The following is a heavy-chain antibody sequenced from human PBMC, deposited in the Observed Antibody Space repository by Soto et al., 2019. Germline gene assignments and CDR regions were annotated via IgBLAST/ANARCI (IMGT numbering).Heavy chain of an antibody. CDR2: VWNVVIRT. CDR1: RLIFGKYG. Sequence: RPASPPSRLIFGKYGMGCVRQAPGKGLEWVALVWNVVIRTVYVGSVTGRLRISRDKSKHTLDLQMNNLRATDTAVYYCARNDDNGENALDYWGPGTLVTVSS. V-gene: IGHV3-33*07. D-gene: IGHD2-8*01. CDR3: ARNDDNGENALDY. J-gene: IGHJ4*02.